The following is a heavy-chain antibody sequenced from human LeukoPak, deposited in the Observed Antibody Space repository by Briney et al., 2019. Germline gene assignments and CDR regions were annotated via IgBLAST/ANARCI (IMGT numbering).Heavy chain of an antibody. CDR2: IRGSGTST. D-gene: IGHD2-21*02. J-gene: IGHJ4*02. CDR1: GFTFSSYT. V-gene: IGHV3-23*01. Sequence: GASLRLSCAASGFTFSSYTLSWVRQAPGKGLEWISAIRGSGTSTYCAASVKGRFTISRDNSRNTLYLQMNSLRAEDTAVYYCAKDTCGADCYSHYDHWGQGTLVTVSS. CDR3: AKDTCGADCYSHYDH.